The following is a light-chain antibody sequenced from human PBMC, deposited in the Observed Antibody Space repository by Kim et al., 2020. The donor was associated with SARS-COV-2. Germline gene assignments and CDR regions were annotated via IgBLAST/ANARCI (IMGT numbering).Light chain of an antibody. CDR2: GAS. CDR3: QQYNNWPPYT. V-gene: IGKV3-15*01. J-gene: IGKJ2*01. Sequence: VSPGARATLSCRASQSISSNLAWYQQRPAQAPRLLIYGASTRATGIPARFSGSGSGTEFTLTISSLQSEDFAVYYCQQYNNWPPYTFGQGTKLEI. CDR1: QSISSN.